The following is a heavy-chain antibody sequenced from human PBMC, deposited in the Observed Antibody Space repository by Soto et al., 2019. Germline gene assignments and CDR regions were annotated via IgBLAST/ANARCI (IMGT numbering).Heavy chain of an antibody. CDR3: ARGNYGDYDYYYYGMDV. CDR2: ISSSSSTI. V-gene: IGHV3-48*02. CDR1: GFTFSSYS. J-gene: IGHJ6*02. Sequence: GGSLRLSCAASGFTFSSYSMNWVRQAPGKGLEWVSYISSSSSTIYYADSVKGRFTISRDNAKNSLYLQMNSLRDEDTAVYYCARGNYGDYDYYYYGMDVWGQGTTVTVSS. D-gene: IGHD4-17*01.